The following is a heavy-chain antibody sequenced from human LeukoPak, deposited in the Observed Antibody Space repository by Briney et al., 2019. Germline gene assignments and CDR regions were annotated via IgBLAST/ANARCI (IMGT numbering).Heavy chain of an antibody. D-gene: IGHD5-18*01. J-gene: IGHJ2*01. CDR2: IYYSGST. V-gene: IGHV4-39*01. CDR1: GGSISSSSYY. Sequence: SETLSLTCTVSGGSISSSSYYWGWIRQPPGKGLEWIGSIYYSGSTYYNPSLKSRVTISVDTSKNQFSLKLSSVTAADTAVYYCARGFLRYSYGLNWYFDLWGRGTLVTVPS. CDR3: ARGFLRYSYGLNWYFDL.